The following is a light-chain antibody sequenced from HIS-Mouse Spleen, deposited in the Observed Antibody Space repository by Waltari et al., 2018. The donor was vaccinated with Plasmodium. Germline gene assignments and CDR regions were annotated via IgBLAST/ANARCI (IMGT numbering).Light chain of an antibody. CDR3: QQYNNWSFT. Sequence: EIVMTQSPATLSVSPGERATLSCRASQSVSSNLAWYQQKPGQSPRLLIYGASTMATGIPARFSGSVSGTEFTLTISSLQSEDFAVYYCQQYNNWSFTVGPGTKVDIK. V-gene: IGKV3-15*01. CDR2: GAS. J-gene: IGKJ3*01. CDR1: QSVSSN.